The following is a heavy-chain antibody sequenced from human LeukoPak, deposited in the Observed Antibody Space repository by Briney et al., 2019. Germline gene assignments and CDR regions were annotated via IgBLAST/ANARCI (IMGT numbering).Heavy chain of an antibody. CDR3: ARDNLFSGSYYRETMDV. Sequence: ASVKVSCKASGYTFTSYYMHWVRQAPGQGLEWMGIINPSGGSTSYAQKFQGRVTMTRDMSTSTVYMELSSLRSEDTAVYYCARDNLFSGSYYRETMDVWGKGTTVTVSS. J-gene: IGHJ6*03. CDR1: GYTFTSYY. D-gene: IGHD3-10*02. CDR2: INPSGGST. V-gene: IGHV1-46*01.